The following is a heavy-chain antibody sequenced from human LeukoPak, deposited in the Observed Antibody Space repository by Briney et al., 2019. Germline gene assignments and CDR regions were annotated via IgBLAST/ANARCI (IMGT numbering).Heavy chain of an antibody. D-gene: IGHD3-10*01. CDR3: AREDGSGSLDY. CDR2: IYASGTT. V-gene: IGHV4-4*07. CDR1: GGSISSYY. Sequence: PSETLSLTCTVSGGSISSYYWTWIRQPAGKGLEWLGRIYASGTTNYNPSLNSRVTMSVDTSKNQFSLKLSSVTAADTAVYHCAREDGSGSLDYWGQGTLVTVSS. J-gene: IGHJ4*02.